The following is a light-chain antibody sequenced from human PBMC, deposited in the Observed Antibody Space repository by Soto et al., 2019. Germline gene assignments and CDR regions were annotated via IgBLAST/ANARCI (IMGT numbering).Light chain of an antibody. J-gene: IGLJ1*01. CDR3: ISYTGSSTSYV. Sequence: QSALAQPASVSGSPGQSITISCTGTSSDVGAYNSVSWYQQHPHRAPQVIIYKGTQRPSGVSNRFSGSTSGNAASLTISALQADDEADYFCISYTGSSTSYVFGSGTKVTVL. V-gene: IGLV2-14*02. CDR2: KGT. CDR1: SSDVGAYNS.